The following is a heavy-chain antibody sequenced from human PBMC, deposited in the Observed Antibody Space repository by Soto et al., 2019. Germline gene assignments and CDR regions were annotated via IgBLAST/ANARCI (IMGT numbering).Heavy chain of an antibody. CDR2: ISSSSNYV. D-gene: IGHD3-22*01. CDR3: ARAQYYYDNSGYYY. J-gene: IGHJ4*02. V-gene: IGHV3-21*01. CDR1: GFTFSTYS. Sequence: PGGSLRLSWAASGFTFSTYSMNWVRQAPGKGLEWVSSISSSSNYVYYADSVRGRFTISRDNAKNSLYLQMNSLRAEDTAVYYCARAQYYYDNSGYYYWGQGTLVTVSS.